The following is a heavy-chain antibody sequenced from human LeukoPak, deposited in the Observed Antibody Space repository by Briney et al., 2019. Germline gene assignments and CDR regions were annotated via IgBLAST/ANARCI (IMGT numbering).Heavy chain of an antibody. D-gene: IGHD6-6*01. J-gene: IGHJ4*02. CDR2: MKPDGSEK. V-gene: IGHV3-7*03. CDR3: ATSSIRGALFDS. Sequence: GGSLRLSCAGSGFTLSSYWMSWVRQAPGKGLEWVANMKPDGSEKYYVDSVKGRFTISRDNSKNSVYLQMNSLRSEDTALYYCATSSIRGALFDSWGQGALVTVSS. CDR1: GFTLSSYW.